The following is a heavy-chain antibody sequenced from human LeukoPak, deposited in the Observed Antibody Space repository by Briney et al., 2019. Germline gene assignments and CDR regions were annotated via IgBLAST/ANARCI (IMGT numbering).Heavy chain of an antibody. CDR2: IYYSGST. Sequence: SETLSLTCSVSGASISSPDFYWSWIRPPPGQGLEWVGSIYYSGSTYYNPSLKSRVTISVDTSKNQFSLKLSSVTAADTAVYYCARHIDYSNYVYQVDYWGQGTLVTVSS. V-gene: IGHV4-39*01. CDR1: GASISSPDFY. CDR3: ARHIDYSNYVYQVDY. D-gene: IGHD4-11*01. J-gene: IGHJ4*02.